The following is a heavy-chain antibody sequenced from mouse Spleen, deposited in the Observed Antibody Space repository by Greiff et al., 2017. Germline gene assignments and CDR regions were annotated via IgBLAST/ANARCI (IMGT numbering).Heavy chain of an antibody. Sequence: VQLQQPGAELVKPGASVKLSCKASGYTFTSYWMHWVKQRPGQGLEWIGMIHPNSGSTNYNEKFKSKATLTVDKSSSTAYMQLSSLTSEDSAVYYCARLDGDYAMDYWGQGTSVTVSS. J-gene: IGHJ4*01. CDR1: GYTFTSYW. D-gene: IGHD2-3*01. V-gene: IGHV1-64*01. CDR3: ARLDGDYAMDY. CDR2: IHPNSGST.